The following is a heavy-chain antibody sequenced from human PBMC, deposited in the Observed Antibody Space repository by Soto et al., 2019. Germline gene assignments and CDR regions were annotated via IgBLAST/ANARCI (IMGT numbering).Heavy chain of an antibody. D-gene: IGHD3-3*01. Sequence: QVQLQESGPGLVKPSGTLSLTCTVSGGSIISDYWWSWVRQPPGKGLEWIAEIHHGGSTNYNPSLRSRVTISLDKSKNQFSLRLTSVTAADTAVYYCAYALYDFRDVWGQGTTVIVSS. CDR1: GGSIISDYW. CDR2: IHHGGST. CDR3: AYALYDFRDV. V-gene: IGHV4-4*02. J-gene: IGHJ6*02.